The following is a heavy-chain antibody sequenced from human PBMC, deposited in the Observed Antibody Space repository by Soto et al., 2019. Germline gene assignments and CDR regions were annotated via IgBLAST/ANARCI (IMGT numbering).Heavy chain of an antibody. Sequence: QVHLVQSGAEVKTSGASVRVSCKASGSTFSGYYLHWLRQAPAFGLPWLGWMNPESGDSHYGETFHVRATMTRDTSPATAHMECSARRPDDTALYYCVAERVPVPVYPDSGGQVTQFTFSS. J-gene: IGHJ4*02. D-gene: IGHD2-2*01. CDR1: GSTFSGYY. V-gene: IGHV1-2*02. CDR3: VAERVPVPVYPDS. CDR2: MNPESGDS.